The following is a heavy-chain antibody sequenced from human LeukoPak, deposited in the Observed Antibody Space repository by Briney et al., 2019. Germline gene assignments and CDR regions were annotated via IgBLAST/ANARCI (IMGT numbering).Heavy chain of an antibody. Sequence: GGSLRLSCAASGFTLSSYWMNWVRQAPGKGLEWVANIKQDGSEKYYVDSVKGRFTISRDNAKNSLYLQMNSLRAEDTAVYYCARDGILWFGELNWFDPWGQGTLVTVSS. V-gene: IGHV3-7*01. CDR2: IKQDGSEK. D-gene: IGHD3-10*01. CDR3: ARDGILWFGELNWFDP. CDR1: GFTLSSYW. J-gene: IGHJ5*02.